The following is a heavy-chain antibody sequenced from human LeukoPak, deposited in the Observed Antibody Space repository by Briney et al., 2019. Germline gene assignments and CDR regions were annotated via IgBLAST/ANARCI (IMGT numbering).Heavy chain of an antibody. J-gene: IGHJ4*02. D-gene: IGHD2-15*01. CDR2: IIPTFGTA. CDR3: ARGMNIVVVVAAQPFDY. V-gene: IGHV1-69*06. Sequence: GASVKVSCKASGYTFTSYAISWVRQAPGRGLEWMGGIIPTFGTANYAQKFQGRVTITADKSTSTAYMELSSLRSEDTAVYYCARGMNIVVVVAAQPFDYWGQGTLVTVSS. CDR1: GYTFTSYA.